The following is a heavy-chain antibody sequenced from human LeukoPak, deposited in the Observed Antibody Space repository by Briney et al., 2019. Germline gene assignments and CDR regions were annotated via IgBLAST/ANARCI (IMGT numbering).Heavy chain of an antibody. CDR2: ISSSGSTI. D-gene: IGHD5-24*01. CDR3: ARGSWPRAQHYDY. J-gene: IGHJ4*02. Sequence: PGGSLRLSCAASGFTFSDYYMSWLRQAPGKGLEWVSYISSSGSTIYYADSVKGRFTTSRDNAKNSLYLQMNSLRAEDTAVYYCARGSWPRAQHYDYWGQGTLVTVSS. CDR1: GFTFSDYY. V-gene: IGHV3-11*01.